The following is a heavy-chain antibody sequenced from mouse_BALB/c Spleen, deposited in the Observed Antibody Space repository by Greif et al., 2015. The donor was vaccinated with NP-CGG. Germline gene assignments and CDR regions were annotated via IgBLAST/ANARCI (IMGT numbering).Heavy chain of an antibody. CDR2: IDPANGNT. V-gene: IGHV14-3*02. J-gene: IGHJ4*01. Sequence: EVQLQQSGAELVKPGASVKLSCTASGFNIKDTYMHWVKQRPEQGLEWIGRIDPANGNTKYDPKFQGKATITADTSSNTADLQLSTLTSEDTAVYYCASIYYDYYYYAMDYWGQGTSVTVSS. CDR1: GFNIKDTY. D-gene: IGHD2-4*01. CDR3: ASIYYDYYYYAMDY.